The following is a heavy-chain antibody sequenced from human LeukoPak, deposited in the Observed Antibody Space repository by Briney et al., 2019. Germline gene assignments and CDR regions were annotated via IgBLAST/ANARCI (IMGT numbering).Heavy chain of an antibody. Sequence: GGSLRLSCAVSGITLSNYGMSWVRQAPGKGPEWVAGISGSGGSAYYADAVKGRFTISRDNPKNTLYLQMNSLRVEDMAVYFCAKRGVVIRVILVGFHKEAYYFDSWGQGALVTVSS. V-gene: IGHV3-23*01. J-gene: IGHJ4*02. CDR2: ISGSGGSA. CDR3: AKRGVVIRVILVGFHKEAYYFDS. CDR1: GITLSNYG. D-gene: IGHD3-22*01.